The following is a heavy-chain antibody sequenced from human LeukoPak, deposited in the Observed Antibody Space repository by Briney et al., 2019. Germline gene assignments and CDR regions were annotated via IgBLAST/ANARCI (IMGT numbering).Heavy chain of an antibody. J-gene: IGHJ4*02. D-gene: IGHD2-15*01. CDR3: ARELTVVVAGLDY. Sequence: ASVKVSCKASGYSFTGYYIHWVRQAPGQGLEWMGWINPNSGGTNYAQKFQGRVTMTRDTSISTAYMELSRLRSDDTAVYYCARELTVVVAGLDYWGQGTLVTVSS. V-gene: IGHV1-2*02. CDR2: INPNSGGT. CDR1: GYSFTGYY.